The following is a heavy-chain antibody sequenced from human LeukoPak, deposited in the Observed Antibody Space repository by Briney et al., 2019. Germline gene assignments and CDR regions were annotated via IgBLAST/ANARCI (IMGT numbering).Heavy chain of an antibody. CDR2: ISYDGSNK. CDR3: ARDAIGYCSSTSCYPLDY. Sequence: GGSLRLSCAASGFTFSSYAMHWVRQAPGKGLEWVAVISYDGSNKYYADSVKGRFTISRDNSKNTLYLQMNSLRAEDTAVYYCARDAIGYCSSTSCYPLDYWGQGTLVTVSS. D-gene: IGHD2-2*01. CDR1: GFTFSSYA. J-gene: IGHJ4*02. V-gene: IGHV3-30*01.